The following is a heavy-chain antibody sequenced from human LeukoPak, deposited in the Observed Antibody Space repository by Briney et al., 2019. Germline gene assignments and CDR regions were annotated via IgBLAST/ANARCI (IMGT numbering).Heavy chain of an antibody. D-gene: IGHD3-22*01. CDR3: ARGLGSYDTTWYPPLRY. V-gene: IGHV1-8*01. CDR1: GFTFTTHD. CDR2: MNPGSGDT. J-gene: IGHJ4*02. Sequence: ASVMVSCKTSGFTFTTHDINWVRQATGKGLEWMGWMNPGSGDTGYEQRFQGRVTMTRDTSINTAYMELSSLRSDDAAVYYCARGLGSYDTTWYPPLRYWGQGTLVTVSS.